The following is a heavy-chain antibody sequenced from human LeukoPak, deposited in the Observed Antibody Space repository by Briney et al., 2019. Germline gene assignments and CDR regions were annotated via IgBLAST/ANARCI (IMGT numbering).Heavy chain of an antibody. J-gene: IGHJ6*02. Sequence: ASVKASCKASGYTVTSYDINWVRRATGQGLEWMGWMNPNNGNTGYAQKFQGRVTMTRSTSISTASMELSSLRSEDTAVYYCARLASSSWPLYYYYGMDVWGQGTTVTVSS. V-gene: IGHV1-8*01. D-gene: IGHD6-13*01. CDR2: MNPNNGNT. CDR3: ARLASSSWPLYYYYGMDV. CDR1: GYTVTSYD.